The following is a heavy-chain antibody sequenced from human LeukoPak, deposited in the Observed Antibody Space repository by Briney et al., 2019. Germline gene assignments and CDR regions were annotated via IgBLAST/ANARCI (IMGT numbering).Heavy chain of an antibody. CDR1: GFTFSSYW. Sequence: GGSLRLSCAASGFTFSSYWMHWVRQAPGKGLVWVSRIISDGSGTSYADSVKGRFTISRDNAKNTLYLQMNSLRAEDTAVYYGAREKSGSPDYWGQGTLVTVSS. CDR3: AREKSGSPDY. J-gene: IGHJ4*02. V-gene: IGHV3-74*01. CDR2: IISDGSGT. D-gene: IGHD5-12*01.